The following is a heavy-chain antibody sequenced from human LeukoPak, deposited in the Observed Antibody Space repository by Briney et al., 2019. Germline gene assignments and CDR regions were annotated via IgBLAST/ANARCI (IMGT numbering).Heavy chain of an antibody. CDR2: INTNSGGT. D-gene: IGHD3-10*02. Sequence: ASVKVSCKASGYTFTGYYMHWVRQAPGQGLGWRGWINTNSGGTNDAQKFQGRVTMTRDTSISTAYMELSRLRSDDTGVYYCARGRPRAMFPNWFDPWGQGTLVTVSS. V-gene: IGHV1-2*02. CDR1: GYTFTGYY. J-gene: IGHJ5*02. CDR3: ARGRPRAMFPNWFDP.